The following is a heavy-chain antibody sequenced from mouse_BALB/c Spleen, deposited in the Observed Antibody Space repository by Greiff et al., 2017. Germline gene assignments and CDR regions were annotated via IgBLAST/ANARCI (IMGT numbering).Heavy chain of an antibody. J-gene: IGHJ4*01. CDR2: ISCYNGAT. D-gene: IGHD2-2*01. Sequence: VQLQQSGPELVKPGASVKIPCKASGYTFTDYNMHWVKQSHGKSLEWIGYISCYNGATSYNQKFKGKATFTVDTSSSTAYMQFNSLTSEDSAVYYCARWLNYAMDYWGQGTSVTVSS. CDR1: GYTFTDYN. CDR3: ARWLNYAMDY. V-gene: IGHV1-18*01.